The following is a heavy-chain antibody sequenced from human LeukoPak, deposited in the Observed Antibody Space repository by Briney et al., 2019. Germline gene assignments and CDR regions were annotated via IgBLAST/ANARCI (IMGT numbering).Heavy chain of an antibody. CDR1: GFTFSSYA. J-gene: IGHJ4*02. CDR3: ARAPREGFSGSYHDY. V-gene: IGHV3-64*01. CDR2: ISSNGDNT. Sequence: VQPGGSLRLSCAASGFTFSSYAMHWVRQAPGKGLEYVSAISSNGDNTYYANSVKGRFTISRDNSKNTLYLQMASLRGEDTAVYYCARAPREGFSGSYHDYWGQGTLVTVSS. D-gene: IGHD1-26*01.